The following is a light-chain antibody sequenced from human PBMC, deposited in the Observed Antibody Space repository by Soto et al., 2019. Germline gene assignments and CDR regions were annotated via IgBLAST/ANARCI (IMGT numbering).Light chain of an antibody. CDR1: QGMSSS. CDR3: QQLYT. CDR2: AVS. J-gene: IGKJ4*01. V-gene: IGKV1-9*01. Sequence: DIQLTQSPPFLSASVGDRVTVSCRASQGMSSSLAWYQQKPGKAPKLLIYAVSTLQSGVPSRFSGSGSGTEFTLTISSLQPEDFANYFCQQLYTFGGGTKVEVE.